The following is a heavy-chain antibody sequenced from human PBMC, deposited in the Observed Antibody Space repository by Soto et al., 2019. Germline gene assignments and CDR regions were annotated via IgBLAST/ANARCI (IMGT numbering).Heavy chain of an antibody. CDR2: ITSSSAYI. V-gene: IGHV3-21*06. CDR3: AKATLRVVHPLVFDY. J-gene: IGHJ4*02. D-gene: IGHD3-3*01. Sequence: VGSLRLSCAASGFTFGNYWMHWVRQAPGKGLEWVSYITSSSAYIYYADSVRGRFTISRDNAQNSVYLHVNNLRAEDTAVYYCAKATLRVVHPLVFDYWGQGSLVTVSS. CDR1: GFTFGNYW.